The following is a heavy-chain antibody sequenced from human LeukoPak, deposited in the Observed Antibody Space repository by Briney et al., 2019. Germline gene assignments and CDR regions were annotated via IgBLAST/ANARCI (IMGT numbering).Heavy chain of an antibody. V-gene: IGHV3-66*01. Sequence: GGSLRLSCAASGFTVSSNYMSWVRQAPGKGLAWVSVIYSGGSTYYADSVKGRFTISRDNSKNTLYLQMNSLRAEDTAVYYCARDRERYCSAGSCYDFPVDAFDILGQGTMVTVSS. CDR2: IYSGGST. D-gene: IGHD2-15*01. CDR1: GFTVSSNY. CDR3: ARDRERYCSAGSCYDFPVDAFDI. J-gene: IGHJ3*02.